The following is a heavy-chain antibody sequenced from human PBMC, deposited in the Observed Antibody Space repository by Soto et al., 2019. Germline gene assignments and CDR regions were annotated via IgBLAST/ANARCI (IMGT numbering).Heavy chain of an antibody. CDR3: AREGVWFGELLGQFFDY. CDR2: IYHSGST. J-gene: IGHJ4*02. CDR1: GGSISSSNW. Sequence: QVQLQESGPGLVKPSGTLSLTCAVSGGSISSSNWWSWVRQPPGKGLEWIGEIYHSGSTNYNPSLKSRVTISVDESKNQFSLKLSSVTAADTAVYYCAREGVWFGELLGQFFDYWGQGTLVTVSS. V-gene: IGHV4-4*02. D-gene: IGHD3-10*01.